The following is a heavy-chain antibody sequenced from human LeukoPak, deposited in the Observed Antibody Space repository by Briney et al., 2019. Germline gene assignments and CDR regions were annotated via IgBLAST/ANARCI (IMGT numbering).Heavy chain of an antibody. CDR1: GYTFTSYG. Sequence: ASVKVSCKASGYTFTSYGISWVRQAPGQGLEWMGWISAYNGNTNYAQKFQGRVTITADESTSTAYMELSSLRSEDTAVYYCARDLRVVTPLGQFDPWGQGTLVTVSS. CDR2: ISAYNGNT. CDR3: ARDLRVVTPLGQFDP. J-gene: IGHJ5*02. D-gene: IGHD4-23*01. V-gene: IGHV1-18*01.